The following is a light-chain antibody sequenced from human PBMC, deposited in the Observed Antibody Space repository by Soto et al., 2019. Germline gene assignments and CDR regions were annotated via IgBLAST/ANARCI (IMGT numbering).Light chain of an antibody. J-gene: IGLJ2*01. CDR3: ATWDSSLDTVV. Sequence: QAVVAQPPSISAAPGQKVTISCSGSSSNIGCNYVSWYQHVPRTAPKLLIYDNYKRASGSPDRFSASKSGTSATLGITGLQTGDEADYYCATWDSSLDTVVFGGGTKVTV. CDR2: DNY. CDR1: SSNIGCNY. V-gene: IGLV1-51*01.